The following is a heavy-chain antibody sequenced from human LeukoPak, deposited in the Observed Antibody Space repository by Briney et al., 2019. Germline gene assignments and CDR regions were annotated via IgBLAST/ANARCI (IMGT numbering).Heavy chain of an antibody. CDR1: GGSISSYY. V-gene: IGHV4-59*13. Sequence: SETLSLTCTVSGGSISSYYLSWMRQPPGKGLEWIGYIYSSGSTKYNPSVKGRVTMSVDTSKTQFSLNLNSVTAADTAVYFCVRQPKGLDAFDIWGQGIMVTVSS. CDR3: VRQPKGLDAFDI. J-gene: IGHJ3*02. CDR2: IYSSGST.